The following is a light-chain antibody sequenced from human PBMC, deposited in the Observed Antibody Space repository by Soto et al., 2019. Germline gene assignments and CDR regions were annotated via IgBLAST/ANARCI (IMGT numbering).Light chain of an antibody. CDR2: DAS. CDR1: QGVGIS. J-gene: IGKJ4*01. V-gene: IGKV1-16*01. Sequence: DTQMTQSPSSLSAFVGDRVTITCRASQGVGISVAWFQQNPGKAPRSLIYDASNLQGGVPSRFSGTGSGTDFSLTISSLQPEDFATYYCQQYKSYPLTFGGGTKVEIK. CDR3: QQYKSYPLT.